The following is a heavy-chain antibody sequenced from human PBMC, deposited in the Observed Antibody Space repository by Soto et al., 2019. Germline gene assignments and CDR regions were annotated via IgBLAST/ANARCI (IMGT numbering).Heavy chain of an antibody. J-gene: IGHJ5*02. CDR3: ARDNYYDSSGYYWFDP. D-gene: IGHD3-22*01. Sequence: PSETLSLTCTVSGGSISSYYWSWIRQPPGKGLEWIGYIYYSGSTNYNPSLKSRVTISVDTSKNQFSLKLSSVTAADTAVYYCARDNYYDSSGYYWFDPWGQGTLVTVSS. V-gene: IGHV4-59*01. CDR2: IYYSGST. CDR1: GGSISSYY.